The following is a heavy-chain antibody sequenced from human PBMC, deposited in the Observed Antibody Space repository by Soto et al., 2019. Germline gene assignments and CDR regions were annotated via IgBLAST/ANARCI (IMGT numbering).Heavy chain of an antibody. J-gene: IGHJ4*02. V-gene: IGHV1-18*01. CDR1: GYTFTSYG. CDR2: ISAYNGNT. CDR3: ASHSSGWYFFDY. Sequence: GASVRVSCKASGYTFTSYGISWVRQAPGQGLEWMGWISAYNGNTNYAQKLQGRVTMTTDTSTSTAYMELRSLRSDDTAVYYCASHSSGWYFFDYWGQGTLVTVSS. D-gene: IGHD6-19*01.